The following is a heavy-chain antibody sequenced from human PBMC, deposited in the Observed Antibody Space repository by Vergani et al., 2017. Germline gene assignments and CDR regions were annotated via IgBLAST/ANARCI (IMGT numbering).Heavy chain of an antibody. Sequence: QVQLVESGGGVVQPGRSLRLSCAASGFTFSSYAMHWVRQAPGKGLEWVAVISYDGSNKYYADSVKGRFTISRDNSKNTLYLQMNSLRAEDTAVYYCARARGSGSYSTLMKNLPPLLDYWGQGTLVTVSS. J-gene: IGHJ4*02. V-gene: IGHV3-30-3*01. D-gene: IGHD1-26*01. CDR3: ARARGSGSYSTLMKNLPPLLDY. CDR1: GFTFSSYA. CDR2: ISYDGSNK.